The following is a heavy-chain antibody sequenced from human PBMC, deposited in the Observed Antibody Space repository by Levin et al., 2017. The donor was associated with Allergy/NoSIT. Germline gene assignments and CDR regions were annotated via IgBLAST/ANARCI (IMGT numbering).Heavy chain of an antibody. D-gene: IGHD2-2*01. Sequence: LSLPFSFYFFSFRFYYFFCICFPPCPFLSFLFALPPLGRPNYNPSLKSRVTISVDTSKNQFSLKLSSVTAADTAVYYCARGWQYQLLFWNLCLDPWGQGTLVTVSS. CDR2: LPPLGRP. CDR1: FFSFRFYY. J-gene: IGHJ5*02. CDR3: ARGWQYQLLFWNLCLDP. V-gene: IGHV4-34*01.